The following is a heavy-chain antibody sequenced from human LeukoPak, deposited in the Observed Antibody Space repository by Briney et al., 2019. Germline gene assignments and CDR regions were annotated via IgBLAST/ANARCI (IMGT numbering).Heavy chain of an antibody. D-gene: IGHD6-6*01. V-gene: IGHV3-48*01. Sequence: QPGRSLRLSCAASGFTFSIYSMNWVPQAPGKGLEGVSYISSSSSTIHYAHSVKGRFTISRDNAKKSLYLQMNSLRAEDTAVYYCAREADVQYSSPDYWGQGTLVTVSS. CDR2: ISSSSSTI. CDR3: AREADVQYSSPDY. CDR1: GFTFSIYS. J-gene: IGHJ4*02.